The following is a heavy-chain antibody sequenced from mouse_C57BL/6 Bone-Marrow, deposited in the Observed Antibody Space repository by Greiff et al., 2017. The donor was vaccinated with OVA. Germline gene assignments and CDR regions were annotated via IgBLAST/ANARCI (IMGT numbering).Heavy chain of an antibody. J-gene: IGHJ3*01. CDR1: GFTFSSYA. D-gene: IGHD2-12*01. CDR3: ARDVAYDGWFAY. CDR2: ISDGGSYT. Sequence: EVQGVESGGGLVKPGGSLKLSCAASGFTFSSYAMSWVRQTPEKRLEWVANISDGGSYTYYPDNVKGRFTISRDNAKNNLYLQMSHLKSEDTAMYYCARDVAYDGWFAYWGQGTLVTVSA. V-gene: IGHV5-4*01.